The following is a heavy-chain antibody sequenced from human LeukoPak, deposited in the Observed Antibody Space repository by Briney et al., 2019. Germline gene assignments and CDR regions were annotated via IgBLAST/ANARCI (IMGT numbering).Heavy chain of an antibody. CDR2: ISSSSSTI. D-gene: IGHD3-22*01. CDR1: GFTFSSCS. Sequence: GGSLRLSCAASGFTFSSCSMNWVRQAPGKGLEWVPYISSSSSTIYYADSVKGRFTISRDNAKNSLYVQMNSLRAGDTAVYYCARDRDSSGYYHGYWGQGTLVTVSS. V-gene: IGHV3-48*01. CDR3: ARDRDSSGYYHGY. J-gene: IGHJ4*02.